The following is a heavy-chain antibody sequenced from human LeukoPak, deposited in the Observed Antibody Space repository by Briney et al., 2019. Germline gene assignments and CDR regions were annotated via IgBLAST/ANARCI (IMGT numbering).Heavy chain of an antibody. Sequence: SETLSLTCAVSGGSFSGYYWTWIRQPPGKGLEWIGEINHSGSANYNPSLKSRVTISVDTSKNQFSLKLSSVTAADTAVYYCARHSDSSGYSTYYYYYGMDVWGQGTTVTVSS. J-gene: IGHJ6*02. CDR3: ARHSDSSGYSTYYYYYGMDV. D-gene: IGHD3-22*01. CDR1: GGSFSGYY. CDR2: INHSGSA. V-gene: IGHV4-34*01.